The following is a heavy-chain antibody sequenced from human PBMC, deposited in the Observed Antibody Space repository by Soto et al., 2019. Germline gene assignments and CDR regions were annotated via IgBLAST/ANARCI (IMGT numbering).Heavy chain of an antibody. Sequence: VSLRLSWAASGCTFEDYSMHWVRQTPGKGLEWVSLISWDGGSTYYADSVKGRFTISRDNSKNSLYLQMNSLRTEDTALYYCAKDITDSQTPIVGYAFAIWGQGTMVTVSS. D-gene: IGHD3-16*02. CDR3: AKDITDSQTPIVGYAFAI. CDR2: ISWDGGST. CDR1: GCTFEDYS. J-gene: IGHJ3*02. V-gene: IGHV3-43*01.